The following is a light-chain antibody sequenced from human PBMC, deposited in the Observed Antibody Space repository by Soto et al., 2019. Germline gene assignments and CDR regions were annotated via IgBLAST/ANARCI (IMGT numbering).Light chain of an antibody. CDR3: QHYHIHVIG. CDR2: DAS. Sequence: DILMTQSPPSLSASVGDRVTITCQASPDIGKYLNWYQQKPGKVPKLLISDASNLETGVSSRFSGRGSGSHFTSTISSLQHEEIATYYCQHYHIHVIGFGPENKVKIK. V-gene: IGKV1-33*01. J-gene: IGKJ3*01. CDR1: PDIGKY.